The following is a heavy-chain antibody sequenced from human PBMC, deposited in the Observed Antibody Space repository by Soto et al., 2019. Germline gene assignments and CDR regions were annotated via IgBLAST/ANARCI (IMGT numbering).Heavy chain of an antibody. V-gene: IGHV3-30*18. J-gene: IGHJ6*02. Sequence: GGSLRLSCAASGFTFSSYGMHWVRQAPGKGLEWVAVISYDGSNKYYADSVKGRFTISRDNSKNTLYLQMNSLRAEDTAVYYCAKDITGGSDPYYYYYYGMDVWGQGTTVTVSS. D-gene: IGHD2-8*02. CDR3: AKDITGGSDPYYYYYYGMDV. CDR2: ISYDGSNK. CDR1: GFTFSSYG.